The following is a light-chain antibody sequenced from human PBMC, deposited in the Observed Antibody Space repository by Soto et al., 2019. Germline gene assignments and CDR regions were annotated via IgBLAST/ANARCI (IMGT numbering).Light chain of an antibody. Sequence: QSVLTQPASVSGSPGQSITISCTGTSSDVGGYNYVSGYQQHPGKAPKLMIYDVSNRPSGVSNRFSGSKSGNTASLTISGLQAEDEADYDCSSYTSSSTLLYVFGTGSKLTV. V-gene: IGLV2-14*01. J-gene: IGLJ1*01. CDR2: DVS. CDR3: SSYTSSSTLLYV. CDR1: SSDVGGYNY.